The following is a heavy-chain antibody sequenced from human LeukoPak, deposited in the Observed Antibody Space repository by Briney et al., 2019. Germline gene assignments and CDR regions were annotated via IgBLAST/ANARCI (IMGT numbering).Heavy chain of an antibody. CDR2: IGTAGET. V-gene: IGHV3-13*01. D-gene: IGHD3-3*01. CDR3: ARISIFGAGGYSGMDV. J-gene: IGHJ6*02. Sequence: PGESLRLSCAASGFTFSSYDMHWVRQATGKGLEWVSAIGTAGETYYPDSVKGRFTISRENAKNSLQLQMNSLRAEDTAVYYCARISIFGAGGYSGMDVWGQGTTVTVSS. CDR1: GFTFSSYD.